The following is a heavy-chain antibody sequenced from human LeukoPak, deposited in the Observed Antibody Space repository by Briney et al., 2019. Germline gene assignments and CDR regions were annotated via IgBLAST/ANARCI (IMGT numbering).Heavy chain of an antibody. CDR1: GFTFYDYG. D-gene: IGHD3-10*01. V-gene: IGHV3-20*04. J-gene: IGHJ4*02. CDR3: ARGSRKKTYYYGSGSYYHTDY. Sequence: PGGSLRLSCAASGFTFYDYGMSGGRQAPGKGLEWGSGINWNGGITGYADSVKGRFTISRDNAKNSLYLQMNSLRAEDTALYYCARGSRKKTYYYGSGSYYHTDYWGQGTLVTVSS. CDR2: INWNGGIT.